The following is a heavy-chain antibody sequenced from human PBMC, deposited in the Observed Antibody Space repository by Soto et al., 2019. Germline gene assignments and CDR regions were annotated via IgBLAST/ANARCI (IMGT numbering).Heavy chain of an antibody. Sequence: SVKVSCKASGGTFSSYAISWVRQAPGQGLEWMGGIIPIFGTANYAQKFQGRVTITADESTSTAYMELSSLRSEDTAVFYCARAWISDSSGYYEVGFDYWGQGTLVTVSS. J-gene: IGHJ4*02. CDR3: ARAWISDSSGYYEVGFDY. V-gene: IGHV1-69*13. CDR1: GGTFSSYA. CDR2: IIPIFGTA. D-gene: IGHD3-22*01.